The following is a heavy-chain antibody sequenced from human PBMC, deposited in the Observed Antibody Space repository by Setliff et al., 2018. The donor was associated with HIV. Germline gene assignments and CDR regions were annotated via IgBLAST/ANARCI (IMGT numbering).Heavy chain of an antibody. D-gene: IGHD6-6*01. Sequence: ASETLSLTCAVSGYSISSGHHWGWIRQPPGKGLEWIGSIYHSGSTYSNPSLKSRIAISVDTSKNQFSLRLSSVTAADTAVYYCARRSIAFLEGDFYFDSWGQGTLVTVSS. V-gene: IGHV4-38-2*01. CDR1: GYSISSGHH. CDR3: ARRSIAFLEGDFYFDS. J-gene: IGHJ4*02. CDR2: IYHSGST.